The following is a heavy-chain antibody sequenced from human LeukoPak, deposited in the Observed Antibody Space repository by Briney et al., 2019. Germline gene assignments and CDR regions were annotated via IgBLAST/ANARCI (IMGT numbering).Heavy chain of an antibody. CDR2: ISYDGSNK. CDR1: GFTFSSYG. Sequence: GGSLRLSCAASGFTFSSYGMHWVRQAPGKGLEWVAVISYDGSNKYYADSVKGRFTISRDNSKNTLHLQMNSLRAEDTAVYYCAKDDDGENYDSSGLIDYWGQGTLVTVSS. CDR3: AKDDDGENYDSSGLIDY. V-gene: IGHV3-30*18. D-gene: IGHD3-22*01. J-gene: IGHJ4*02.